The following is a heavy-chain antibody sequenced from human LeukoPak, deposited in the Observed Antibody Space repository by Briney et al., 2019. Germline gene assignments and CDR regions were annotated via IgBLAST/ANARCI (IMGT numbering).Heavy chain of an antibody. CDR3: ARDAGYSSGWSHWYFDV. CDR1: GFSFSGYS. D-gene: IGHD6-19*01. J-gene: IGHJ2*01. V-gene: IGHV3-48*02. Sequence: PGGSLRLSCAASGFSFSGYSFNWVRQAQGKGLEWVSYIAGSGTTIYYADSVKGRFTISKDRAKNSLYLQMTSLTDDDTAVYYCARDAGYSSGWSHWYFDVWGRGTLVTVSS. CDR2: IAGSGTTI.